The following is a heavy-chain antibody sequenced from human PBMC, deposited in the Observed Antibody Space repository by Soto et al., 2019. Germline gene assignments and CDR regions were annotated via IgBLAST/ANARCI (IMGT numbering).Heavy chain of an antibody. CDR2: IWYDGSNK. V-gene: IGHV3-33*01. J-gene: IGHJ5*02. CDR3: SRSRPGRNWFDL. Sequence: QVQLVESGGGVVQPGRSLRLSCAASGFTFSSYGMHWVRQAPGKGLEWVAVIWYDGSNKYYADSVKGRFTISRDNSKNTLYLQMNSLRAEDTAVYYCSRSRPGRNWFDLWGQGTLVTVSS. CDR1: GFTFSSYG. D-gene: IGHD6-6*01.